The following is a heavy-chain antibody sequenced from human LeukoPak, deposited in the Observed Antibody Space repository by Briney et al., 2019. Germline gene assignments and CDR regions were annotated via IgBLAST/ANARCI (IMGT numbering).Heavy chain of an antibody. D-gene: IGHD3-22*01. CDR2: ISSSGSTI. J-gene: IGHJ3*02. V-gene: IGHV3-11*01. CDR3: ARAQNHYYDSSGYPRGDAFDI. CDR1: GFTFSDYY. Sequence: GGSLRLSCAASGFTFSDYYMSWIRQAPGKGLEWVSYISSSGSTIYYADSVRGRFTISRDNAKNSLYLQMNSLRAEDTAVYYCARAQNHYYDSSGYPRGDAFDIWGQGTMVTVSS.